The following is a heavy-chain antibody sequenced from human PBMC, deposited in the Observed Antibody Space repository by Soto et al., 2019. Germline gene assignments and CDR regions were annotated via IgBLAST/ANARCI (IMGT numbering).Heavy chain of an antibody. CDR3: VRRHPYYYQMDV. CDR2: IYYDGST. V-gene: IGHV4-59*08. CDR1: GGSITSYY. Sequence: PSGTMSLTCAVSGGSITSYYWSWVRQPPGKGLEWIGYIYYDGSTNYNPSLKSRITILVDMSNNQFSLNLNSVTAADTAVYYCVRRHPYYYQMDVWGKGTTVTVSS. J-gene: IGHJ6*03.